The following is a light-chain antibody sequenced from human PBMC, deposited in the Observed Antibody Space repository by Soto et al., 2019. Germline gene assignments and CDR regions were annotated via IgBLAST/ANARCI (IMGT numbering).Light chain of an antibody. J-gene: IGKJ5*01. CDR2: GAS. CDR1: QSVSSN. V-gene: IGKV3-15*01. Sequence: EIVMTQSPATLSVSPGERATLSCRASQSVSSNLAWYQQKPGQAPRLLIYGASTRATGIPARFSGSGFGTDFTLTISSLEPEDFAVYYCQQRYQWPPITFGQGTRLEIK. CDR3: QQRYQWPPIT.